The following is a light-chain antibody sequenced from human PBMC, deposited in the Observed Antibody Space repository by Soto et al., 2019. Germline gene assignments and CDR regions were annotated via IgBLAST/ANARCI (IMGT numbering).Light chain of an antibody. Sequence: DLVLTQSPLSLPVTPGEPASISCRSSQSLLHSDGYNYLHWYLQKPGQSPQLLIYLGSTRSSGVPVRFSGSGSGTDFTLEISRVEAEDVGVYYCMQALQTSITFGQGTRLEIK. V-gene: IGKV2-28*01. CDR3: MQALQTSIT. CDR2: LGS. J-gene: IGKJ5*01. CDR1: QSLLHSDGYNY.